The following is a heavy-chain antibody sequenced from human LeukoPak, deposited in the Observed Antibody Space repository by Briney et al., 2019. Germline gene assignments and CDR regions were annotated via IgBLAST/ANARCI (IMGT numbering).Heavy chain of an antibody. Sequence: GGSLRLSCAASGFTFSSYAMSWVRQAPGKGLEWVSAISGSGGSTYYADSVKGRSTISRDNSKNTLYLQMNSLRAEDTAVYYCAKVLAGALGGYFDLGGRAPLVTVSS. CDR1: GFTFSSYA. CDR2: ISGSGGST. J-gene: IGHJ2*01. V-gene: IGHV3-23*01. CDR3: AKVLAGALGGYFDL. D-gene: IGHD6-19*01.